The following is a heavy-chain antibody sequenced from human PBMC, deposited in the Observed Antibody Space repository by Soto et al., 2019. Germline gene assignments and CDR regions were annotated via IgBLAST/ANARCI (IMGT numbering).Heavy chain of an antibody. J-gene: IGHJ5*02. CDR1: GFTFSSSA. CDR2: ISGGAVST. V-gene: IGHV3-23*01. D-gene: IGHD2-2*01. CDR3: ATGRDSTACYDPLVDL. Sequence: EVQLLESGGGLGQPGGSLRLSCAASGFTFSSSAMSWVRQGPGKGLEWVSSISGGAVSTYYADSVQGRFTISRDNSKNTLFLQMNRLRGDDAAVYYCATGRDSTACYDPLVDLWGQSTVVTGSS.